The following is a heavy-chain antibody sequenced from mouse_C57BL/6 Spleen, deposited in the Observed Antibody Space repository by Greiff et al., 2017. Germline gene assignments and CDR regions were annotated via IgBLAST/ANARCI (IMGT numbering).Heavy chain of an antibody. Sequence: EVQLQQSGGGLVQPKGSLKLSCAASGFSFNTYAMNWVRQAPGKGLEWVARIRSKSNNYATYYADSVKDRFTISRDDSESMLYLQMNNLKTEDTAMYYCVRQRGWPMDYWGQGTSVTVSS. CDR3: VRQRGWPMDY. D-gene: IGHD2-3*01. CDR1: GFSFNTYA. J-gene: IGHJ4*01. CDR2: IRSKSNNYAT. V-gene: IGHV10-1*01.